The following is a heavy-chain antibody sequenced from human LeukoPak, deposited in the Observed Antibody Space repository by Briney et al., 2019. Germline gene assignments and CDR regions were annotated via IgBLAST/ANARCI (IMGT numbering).Heavy chain of an antibody. V-gene: IGHV3-9*01. CDR1: GFTFDDYA. J-gene: IGHJ4*02. D-gene: IGHD4-17*01. Sequence: GRSLRLSCAASGFTFDDYAMHWVRQAPGKGLEWVSGISWNSGSIGYADSVKGRFTISRDNAKNSLYLQMNSLRAEDTALYYCAKAILDMTTVTSFDYWGRGTLVTVSS. CDR2: ISWNSGSI. CDR3: AKAILDMTTVTSFDY.